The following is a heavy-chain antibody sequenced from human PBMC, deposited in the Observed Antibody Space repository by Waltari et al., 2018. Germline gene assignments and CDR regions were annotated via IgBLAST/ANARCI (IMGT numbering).Heavy chain of an antibody. CDR2: INQSGST. V-gene: IGHV4-34*01. J-gene: IGHJ3*02. Sequence: QVQLQQWGAGLLKPSETLSLTCAVYGGSFSGYYWSWIRQPPGKGLEWIGEINQSGSTNYNPSLKSRVTISVDTSKNQFSLKLSSVTAADMAVYYCARGETGYAFDIWGQGTMVTVSS. D-gene: IGHD1-1*01. CDR3: ARGETGYAFDI. CDR1: GGSFSGYY.